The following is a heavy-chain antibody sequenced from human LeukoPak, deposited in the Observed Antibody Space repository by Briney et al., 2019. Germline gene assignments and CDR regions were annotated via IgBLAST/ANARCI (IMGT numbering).Heavy chain of an antibody. V-gene: IGHV4-4*07. D-gene: IGHD3-10*01. CDR1: GGSISIYY. CDR2: IFTSGIT. J-gene: IGHJ6*03. Sequence: PSETLSLTCTVSGGSISIYYWNWIRQPAGKGLEWIGRIFTSGITNYNPSLKSRVTMSVDTSKNQFSLNLSPVIAADTAIYYCARETSGTYYNPLGYTDVWGKGTTVTVSS. CDR3: ARETSGTYYNPLGYTDV.